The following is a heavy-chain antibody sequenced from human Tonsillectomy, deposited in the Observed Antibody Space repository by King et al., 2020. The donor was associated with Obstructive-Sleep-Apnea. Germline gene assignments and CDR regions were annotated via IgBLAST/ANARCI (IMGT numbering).Heavy chain of an antibody. D-gene: IGHD6-13*01. CDR1: GFTFSSYG. CDR2: IWYDGSNK. V-gene: IGHV3-33*06. CDR3: AKDRGGGDGSSWFPYYYYYGMDV. Sequence: VQLVESGGGVVQPGRSLRLSCAASGFTFSSYGMHWVRQAPGKGLEWVAVIWYDGSNKYYADSVKGRFTISRDNSKNTLYLQMNSLRAEDTAGYYCAKDRGGGDGSSWFPYYYYYGMDVWGQGTTVTVSS. J-gene: IGHJ6*02.